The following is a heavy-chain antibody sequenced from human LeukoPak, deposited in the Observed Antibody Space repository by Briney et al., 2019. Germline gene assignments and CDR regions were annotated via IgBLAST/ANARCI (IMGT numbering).Heavy chain of an antibody. J-gene: IGHJ2*01. CDR2: IYYSATT. V-gene: IGHV4-59*01. CDR1: CGSISRYC. D-gene: IGHD4-23*01. CDR3: ARSLVTPYWFFDV. Sequence: SETLSLTCTVSCGSISRYCDDCIRQPPGKGLEWMGYIYYSATTNYNPSLKSRFTISLDTSKNQFSLKLSSVTTADTAVYYCARSLVTPYWFFDVSGRATLVTVSS.